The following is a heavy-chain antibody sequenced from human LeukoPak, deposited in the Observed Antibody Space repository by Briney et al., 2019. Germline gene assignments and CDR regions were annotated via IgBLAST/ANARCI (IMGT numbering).Heavy chain of an antibody. CDR1: NGSFNGYY. Sequence: PSETLSLTCAVYNGSFNGYYWSRIRQPPGKGLEFIGEINRSGSTTYNPSLKSRVTISIDTSKNQFSLNLSSVTAADTAVYYCARVLPRDFWSGYYRFDPRGQGTQVTVSS. D-gene: IGHD3-3*01. CDR3: ARVLPRDFWSGYYRFDP. V-gene: IGHV4-34*01. J-gene: IGHJ5*02. CDR2: INRSGST.